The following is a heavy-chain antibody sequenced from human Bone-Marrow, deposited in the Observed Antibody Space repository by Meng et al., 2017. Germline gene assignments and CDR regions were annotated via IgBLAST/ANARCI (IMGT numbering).Heavy chain of an antibody. CDR3: ARHGIAVAGYDI. V-gene: IGHV4-59*01. D-gene: IGHD6-19*01. J-gene: IGHJ3*02. CDR1: GGSISSYY. CDR2: IYYSGST. Sequence: GSLRLSCNVSGGSISSYYWSWIRQPPGKGLEWIGYIYYSGSTNYNPSLKSRVTISVDTTKNQFSLKLSSVTAADTAVYYCARHGIAVAGYDIWCQGTMVTVSS.